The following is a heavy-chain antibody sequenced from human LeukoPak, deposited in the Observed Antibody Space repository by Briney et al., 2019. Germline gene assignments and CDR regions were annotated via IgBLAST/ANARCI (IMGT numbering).Heavy chain of an antibody. CDR3: ARRTGYYYGSGSLT. V-gene: IGHV3-7*01. CDR2: VKQDGSEK. J-gene: IGHJ5*02. CDR1: EVTFRNNW. D-gene: IGHD3-10*01. Sequence: PGGSLRLSCEVSEVTFRNNWMSWVRQAPGKGLEWVANVKQDGSEKYYVESVKGRFTISRDNAKNSLYLQMNSLRAEDTAVYYCARRTGYYYGSGSLTWGQGTLVTVSS.